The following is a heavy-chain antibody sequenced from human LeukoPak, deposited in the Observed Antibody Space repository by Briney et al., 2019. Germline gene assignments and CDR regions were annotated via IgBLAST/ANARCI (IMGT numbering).Heavy chain of an antibody. D-gene: IGHD3-10*01. V-gene: IGHV4-39*01. J-gene: IGHJ4*02. Sequence: SETLSLTCTVSGGSISSSSYYWGWIRQPPGKGLEWIGSIYYSGSTYYNPSLKSRVTISVGTSKNQFSLKLSSVTAADTAVYYCARQIITMVRGVIITRYFDYWGQGTLVTVSS. CDR2: IYYSGST. CDR3: ARQIITMVRGVIITRYFDY. CDR1: GGSISSSSYY.